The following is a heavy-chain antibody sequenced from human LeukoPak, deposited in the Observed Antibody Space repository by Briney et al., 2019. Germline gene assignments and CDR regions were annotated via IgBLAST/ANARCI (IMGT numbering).Heavy chain of an antibody. CDR1: GGSFSGYY. V-gene: IGHV4-34*01. CDR3: ARENWVFDY. CDR2: VYRSGIT. D-gene: IGHD7-27*01. J-gene: IGHJ4*02. Sequence: PSETLSLTCAVYGGSFSGYYWNWIRQPPGEGLEWIGSVYRSGITYYNPSLKSRVTISVDTSKNQISLKVRSVTAADTAVYYCARENWVFDYWGQGILVTVSS.